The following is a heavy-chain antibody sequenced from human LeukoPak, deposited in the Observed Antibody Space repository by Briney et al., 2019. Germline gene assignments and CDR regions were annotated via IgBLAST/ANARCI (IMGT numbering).Heavy chain of an antibody. CDR1: GYTFTGYY. V-gene: IGHV1-2*06. CDR3: ARGQGDTATLGYYYYMDV. CDR2: INPNSGGT. Sequence: ASVKVSCKASGYTFTGYYMHWVRQAPGQGLEWMGRINPNSGGTNYAQKFQGRVTMTRDTSISTAYMELSSLRSEDTAVYYCARGQGDTATLGYYYYMDVWGKGTTVTVSS. D-gene: IGHD5-18*01. J-gene: IGHJ6*03.